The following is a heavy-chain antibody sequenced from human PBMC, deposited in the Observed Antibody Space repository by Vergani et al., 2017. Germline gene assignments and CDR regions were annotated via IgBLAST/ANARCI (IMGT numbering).Heavy chain of an antibody. Sequence: QVQLQQWGAGLLKPSETLSLTCAVYGGSFSGYYWSWIRQPPGKGLEWIGEINHSGSTYYNPSLKSRVTISVDTSKNQFSLKLSSVTAADTAVYYCARHRAWFGELGRWFDPWGQGTLVTVSS. D-gene: IGHD3-10*01. CDR2: INHSGST. V-gene: IGHV4-34*01. CDR3: ARHRAWFGELGRWFDP. CDR1: GGSFSGYY. J-gene: IGHJ5*02.